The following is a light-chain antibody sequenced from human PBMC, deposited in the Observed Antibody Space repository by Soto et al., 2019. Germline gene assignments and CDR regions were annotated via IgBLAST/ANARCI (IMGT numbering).Light chain of an antibody. CDR3: QQYGSYSIT. J-gene: IGKJ5*01. Sequence: IVLTQSPGTLSLSPGEIATLSCRASQSVSSSYLAWYQQKPGQAPRLLIYWASGRATGIPDRFSGSGSGTDFTLTISSLEPEDFAVYYCQQYGSYSITFGQGTRLEIK. CDR1: QSVSSSY. V-gene: IGKV3-20*01. CDR2: WAS.